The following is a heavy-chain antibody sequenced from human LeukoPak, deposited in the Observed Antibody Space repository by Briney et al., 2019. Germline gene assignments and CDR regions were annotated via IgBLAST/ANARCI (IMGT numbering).Heavy chain of an antibody. J-gene: IGHJ4*02. CDR3: TTAGVSL. CDR2: IKRQKDQMTI. V-gene: IGHV3-15*01. CDR1: GFNFSNAW. D-gene: IGHD3-10*01. Sequence: GGSLRLPCVASGFNFSNAWMSWARQSPGKALEGVGRIKRQKDQMTIDYVASVKHRFTISREDLKNMLYLQMKSLKVEDTAVYYCTTAGVSLWGRGTLVSVSS.